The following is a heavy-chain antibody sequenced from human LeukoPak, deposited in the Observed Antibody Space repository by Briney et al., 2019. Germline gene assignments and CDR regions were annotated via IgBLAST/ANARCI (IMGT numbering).Heavy chain of an antibody. CDR2: ISSSSSYI. J-gene: IGHJ5*02. CDR1: GFTFSSYS. Sequence: GGSLRLSCAASGFTFSSYSMNWVRQAPGKGLEWVSSISSSSSYIYYADSVKGRFTISRDNAKNSLYLQMNSLRAEDTAVYYCARDSAGGAIVVVPAAMRGGDWFDPWGQGTLVTVSS. D-gene: IGHD2-2*01. V-gene: IGHV3-21*01. CDR3: ARDSAGGAIVVVPAAMRGGDWFDP.